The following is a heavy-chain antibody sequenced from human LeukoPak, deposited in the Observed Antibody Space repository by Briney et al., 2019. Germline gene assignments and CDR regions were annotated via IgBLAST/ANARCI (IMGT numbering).Heavy chain of an antibody. D-gene: IGHD2-21*01. CDR1: GGSISSGRYY. V-gene: IGHV4-61*02. Sequence: SQTLSLTCTVPGGSISSGRYYWSWLRQPAGKGLECIRRIYARGRTHYNPSLKRRVNISVESPKNNFSLKLSSVTAADTDVYYCARVRKGEWFDPWGQGTLVTDSS. CDR2: IYARGRT. J-gene: IGHJ5*02. CDR3: ARVRKGEWFDP.